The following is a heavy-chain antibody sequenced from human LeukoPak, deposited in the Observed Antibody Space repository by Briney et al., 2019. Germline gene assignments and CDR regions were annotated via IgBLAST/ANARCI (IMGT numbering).Heavy chain of an antibody. Sequence: ASVKVSCKASGYTFTSYDINWVRQATGQGLEWMGWMNPNSGNTGYAQKFQGRVTITRNTSISTAYMELSSLRSEDTAVYYCARGLQLWFDYYYYYMDVWGKGTTVTVSS. CDR2: MNPNSGNT. D-gene: IGHD3/OR15-3a*01. CDR1: GYTFTSYD. CDR3: ARGLQLWFDYYYYYMDV. J-gene: IGHJ6*03. V-gene: IGHV1-8*03.